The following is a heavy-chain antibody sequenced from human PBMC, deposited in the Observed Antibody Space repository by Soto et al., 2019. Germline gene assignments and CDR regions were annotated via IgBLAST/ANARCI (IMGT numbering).Heavy chain of an antibody. CDR3: ARLYFYYPQSYYKDAFYNYGLDV. CDR2: IYPGDSAT. CDR1: GYSFSSYW. V-gene: IGHV5-51*01. Sequence: GESLKISCKGSGYSFSSYWIAWVRQMPGKGLKWMGIIYPGDSATRYSPSFRGQVTISVDKSITTAYLQWSSLKASDTAMYFCARLYFYYPQSYYKDAFYNYGLDVCGQGTSVTVSS. D-gene: IGHD3-10*01. J-gene: IGHJ6*02.